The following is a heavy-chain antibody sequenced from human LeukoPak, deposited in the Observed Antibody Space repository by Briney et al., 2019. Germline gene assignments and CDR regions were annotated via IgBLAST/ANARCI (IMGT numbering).Heavy chain of an antibody. CDR2: IWYDGSNK. Sequence: PGGSLRLSCAASGFTFSSYGMHWVRQAPGKGLEWVAVIWYDGSNKYYIDSVKGRFTISRDNSKNTLYLQMNSLRAEDTAVYYCARNEYLWVVIQLGLFDYWGQGTLVTVSS. D-gene: IGHD2-2*01. CDR1: GFTFSSYG. V-gene: IGHV3-33*01. CDR3: ARNEYLWVVIQLGLFDY. J-gene: IGHJ4*02.